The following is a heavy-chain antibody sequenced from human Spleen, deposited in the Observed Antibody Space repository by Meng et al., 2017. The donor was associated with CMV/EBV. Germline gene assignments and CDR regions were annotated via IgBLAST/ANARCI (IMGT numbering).Heavy chain of an antibody. CDR3: ARGCGSDCHLAWDNDY. J-gene: IGHJ4*02. CDR2: ISSSSSYI. V-gene: IGHV3-21*01. D-gene: IGHD2-21*01. CDR1: GFTFSSYS. Sequence: GGSLRLSCAASGFTFSSYSMNWVRQAPGKGLEWVSSISSSSSYIYYADSVKGRFNISRDNAKNSLYLQMNSLRAEDTAVYYCARGCGSDCHLAWDNDYWGQGTLVTVSS.